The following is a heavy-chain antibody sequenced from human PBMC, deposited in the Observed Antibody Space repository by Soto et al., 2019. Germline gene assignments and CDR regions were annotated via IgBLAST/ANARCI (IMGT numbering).Heavy chain of an antibody. J-gene: IGHJ6*02. Sequence: PGGSLRLSCAASGFTFSSYGMHWVRQAPGKGLEWVAVIWYDGSNKYYADSVKGRLTISRDNSKNTLYLQMNSLRAEDTAVYYCARDTVRRGHWTIYYYYGMDVWGQGTRVTVSS. CDR3: ARDTVRRGHWTIYYYYGMDV. CDR1: GFTFSSYG. D-gene: IGHD3-10*01. V-gene: IGHV3-33*01. CDR2: IWYDGSNK.